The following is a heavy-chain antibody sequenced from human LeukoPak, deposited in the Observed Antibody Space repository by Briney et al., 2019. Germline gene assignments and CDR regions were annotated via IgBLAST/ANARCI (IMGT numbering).Heavy chain of an antibody. CDR2: INPNSGGT. V-gene: IGHV1-2*06. D-gene: IGHD2-2*02. CDR3: ARESIVVIPAAVLYDAFDI. CDR1: GYTFTGYY. Sequence: ASVKVSCKASGYTFTGYYIHWVRQAPGQGLEWMGRINPNSGGTNYAQKFQGRVTMTRDTSISTAYMELSRLRSDDTAVYYCARESIVVIPAAVLYDAFDIWGQGTMVTVSS. J-gene: IGHJ3*02.